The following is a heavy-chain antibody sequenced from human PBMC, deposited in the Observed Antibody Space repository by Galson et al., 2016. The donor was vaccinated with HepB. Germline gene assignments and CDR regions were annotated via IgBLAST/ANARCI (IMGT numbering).Heavy chain of an antibody. Sequence: ETLSLTCSVSGVSVTSHYWSWIRLAPGKGLEWIANVFHTGSTTYNPSLNNRVTISLDASMNRFSLELVSVSAADTAVYYCARGGGSPYHAHGFDNWGQGTLVTVSS. D-gene: IGHD1-26*01. CDR2: VFHTGST. CDR1: GVSVTSHY. V-gene: IGHV4-59*02. J-gene: IGHJ5*02. CDR3: ARGGGSPYHAHGFDN.